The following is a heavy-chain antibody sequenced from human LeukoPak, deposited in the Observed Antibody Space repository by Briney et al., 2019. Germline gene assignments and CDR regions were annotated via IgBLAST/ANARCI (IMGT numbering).Heavy chain of an antibody. CDR2: FDPEDGET. Sequence: ASVKVSCKVSGYTLTELSMHWVRQAPGKGLEWMGGFDPEDGETIYAQKFQGRVTMTEDTSTDTAYMELSSLRSEDTAVYYCATHCSGGSCYTPGYFQHWGQGTLVTVSS. V-gene: IGHV1-24*01. CDR1: GYTLTELS. CDR3: ATHCSGGSCYTPGYFQH. J-gene: IGHJ1*01. D-gene: IGHD2-15*01.